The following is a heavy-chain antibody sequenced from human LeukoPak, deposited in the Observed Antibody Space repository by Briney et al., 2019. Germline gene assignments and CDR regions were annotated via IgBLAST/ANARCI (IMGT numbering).Heavy chain of an antibody. CDR1: GFTFDDYG. V-gene: IGHV3-7*01. CDR3: ARYSSSWYYYYYYMDV. J-gene: IGHJ6*03. D-gene: IGHD6-13*01. Sequence: GGSLRLSCAASGFTFDDYGMSWVRQAPGKGLEWVANIKQDGSEKYYVDSVKGRFTISRDNAKNSLYLQMNSLRAEDTAVYYCARYSSSWYYYYYYMDVWGKGTTVTVSS. CDR2: IKQDGSEK.